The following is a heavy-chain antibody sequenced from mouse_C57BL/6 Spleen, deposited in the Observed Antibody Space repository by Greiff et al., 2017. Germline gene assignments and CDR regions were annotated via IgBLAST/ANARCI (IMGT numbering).Heavy chain of an antibody. CDR1: GYAFSSYW. D-gene: IGHD1-1*01. J-gene: IGHJ2*01. CDR2: IYPGDGDT. CDR3: ARNYYGSSLYYFDY. Sequence: QLQQSGAELVKPGASVKISCKASGYAFSSYWMNWVKQRPGKGLEWIGQIYPGDGDTNYNGKFKGKATLTADKSSSTAYMQLSSLTSEDSAVYFCARNYYGSSLYYFDYWGQGTTLTVSS. V-gene: IGHV1-80*01.